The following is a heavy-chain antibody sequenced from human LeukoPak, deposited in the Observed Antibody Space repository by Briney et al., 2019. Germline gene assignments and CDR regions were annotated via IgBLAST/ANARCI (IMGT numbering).Heavy chain of an antibody. CDR1: GASTRSGDYY. CDR3: ARDCSGGSCYGAFDI. Sequence: PSETLSLTCTVSGASTRSGDYYWSWIRQPPGKGLEWIGYIYDSGSTYYNPSLKSRITISVDTSENRFSLKLSSVTATDTAVYYCARDCSGGSCYGAFDIWGQGTMVTVSS. CDR2: IYDSGST. J-gene: IGHJ3*02. V-gene: IGHV4-30-4*01. D-gene: IGHD2-15*01.